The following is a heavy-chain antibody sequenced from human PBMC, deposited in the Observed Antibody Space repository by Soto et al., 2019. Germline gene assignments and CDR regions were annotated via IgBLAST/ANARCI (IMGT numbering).Heavy chain of an antibody. CDR2: MYNSGST. CDR1: GGSISSYY. J-gene: IGHJ4*02. CDR3: ASMGYHYGSGSYPLDY. V-gene: IGHV4-59*08. D-gene: IGHD3-10*01. Sequence: QVQLQESGPGLVKPSETLSLTCTVSGGSISSYYWTWIRQPPGKGLEWIGFMYNSGSTHYNPSLKSQVPISLDTAKNQFSLNLRSVTAADTAVYYCASMGYHYGSGSYPLDYWGQGTLVTVSS.